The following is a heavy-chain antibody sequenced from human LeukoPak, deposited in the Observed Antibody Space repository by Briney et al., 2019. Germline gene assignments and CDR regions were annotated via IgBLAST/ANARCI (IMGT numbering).Heavy chain of an antibody. CDR1: GFTFDDYA. Sequence: PGRSLRLSCAASGFTFDDYAMHWVRQAPGKGLEWVSAISGSGGSTYYADSVKGRFTISRDNSKNTLYLQMNSLRAEDTAVYYCARAGSGSYPYYFDYWGQGTLVTVSS. CDR3: ARAGSGSYPYYFDY. CDR2: ISGSGGST. V-gene: IGHV3-23*01. J-gene: IGHJ4*02. D-gene: IGHD1-26*01.